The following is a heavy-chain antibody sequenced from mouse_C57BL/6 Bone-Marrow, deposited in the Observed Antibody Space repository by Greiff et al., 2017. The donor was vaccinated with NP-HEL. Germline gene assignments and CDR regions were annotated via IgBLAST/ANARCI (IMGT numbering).Heavy chain of an antibody. CDR2: INPGSGGT. D-gene: IGHD1-1*01. J-gene: IGHJ4*01. Sequence: QVQLQQSGAELVRPGTSVKVSCKASGYAFTNYLIEWVKQRPGQGLEWIGVINPGSGGTNYNEKFKGKATLTADKSSSTAYMQLSSLTSEDSAVYFCAREEYYGSSPYYAMDYWGQGTSVTVSS. V-gene: IGHV1-54*01. CDR3: AREEYYGSSPYYAMDY. CDR1: GYAFTNYL.